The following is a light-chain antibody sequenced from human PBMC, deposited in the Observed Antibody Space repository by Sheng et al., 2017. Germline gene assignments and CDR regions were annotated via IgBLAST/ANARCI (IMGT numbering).Light chain of an antibody. CDR3: QHYGSSGT. Sequence: IVLTQSPGTLSLSPGERATLSCRASQTVPSGYLAWYQQRPGQAPRLLIYGASSRATGIPDRFSGSGSGTDFTLTISRLEPEDFAVYYCQHYGSSGTFGQGTKVEIK. V-gene: IGKV3-20*01. CDR1: QTVPSGY. CDR2: GAS. J-gene: IGKJ1*01.